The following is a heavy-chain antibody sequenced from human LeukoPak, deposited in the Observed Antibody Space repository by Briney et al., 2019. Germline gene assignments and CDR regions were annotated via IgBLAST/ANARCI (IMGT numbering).Heavy chain of an antibody. CDR1: GGTFSSYA. CDR3: ARDGSIVVVPAATLKPNWFDP. D-gene: IGHD2-2*01. V-gene: IGHV1-69*13. Sequence: SVKVSCKASGGTFSSYAISWVRQAPGQGLEWMGGIIPIFGTANYAQKFQGRVTITADESTSPAYMELSSLRSEDTAVYYCARDGSIVVVPAATLKPNWFDPWGQGTLVTVSS. CDR2: IIPIFGTA. J-gene: IGHJ5*02.